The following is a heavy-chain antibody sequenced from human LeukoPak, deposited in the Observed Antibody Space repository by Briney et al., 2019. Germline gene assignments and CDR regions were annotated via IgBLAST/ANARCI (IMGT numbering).Heavy chain of an antibody. CDR2: ISTYNGHT. V-gene: IGHV1-18*01. D-gene: IGHD4-23*01. Sequence: ASVKVSCKASGYTFTNYGINWVRQAPGQGLEWMGWISTYNGHTNYAQKLQGRVTMTTDTSTSTAYMELRSLRSDDTAVYYCARDHAAGWELPLNWFDPWGQGTLVTVSS. CDR1: GYTFTNYG. CDR3: ARDHAAGWELPLNWFDP. J-gene: IGHJ5*02.